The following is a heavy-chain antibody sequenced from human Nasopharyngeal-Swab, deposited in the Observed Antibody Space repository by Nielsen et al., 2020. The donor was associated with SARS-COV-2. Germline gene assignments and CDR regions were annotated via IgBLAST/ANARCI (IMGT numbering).Heavy chain of an antibody. CDR1: GFTFSSYG. Sequence: GESLKISCAASGFTFSSYGMHWVRQAPGKGLEWVAVIWYDGSNKYYADSVKGRFTISRDNSKNTLYLQMNSLRAEDTAVYYCARESIAAAGRDFDYWGQGTLVTVSS. CDR2: IWYDGSNK. J-gene: IGHJ4*02. CDR3: ARESIAAAGRDFDY. D-gene: IGHD6-13*01. V-gene: IGHV3-33*01.